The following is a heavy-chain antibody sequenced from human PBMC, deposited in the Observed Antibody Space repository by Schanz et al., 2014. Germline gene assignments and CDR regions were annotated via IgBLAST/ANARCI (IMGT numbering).Heavy chain of an antibody. V-gene: IGHV3-7*01. CDR2: IKHDGSVK. Sequence: EVQLVESGGGLIQPGGSLRLSCAASGFGFSSYSMNWVRQAPGKGPEWVANIKHDGSVKDYVDSVEGRFTISRDNAKRSLFLQMNSLRVEDTALYYCARDRRNADLDYWGQGTLVTVSS. D-gene: IGHD1-1*01. J-gene: IGHJ4*02. CDR1: GFGFSSYS. CDR3: ARDRRNADLDY.